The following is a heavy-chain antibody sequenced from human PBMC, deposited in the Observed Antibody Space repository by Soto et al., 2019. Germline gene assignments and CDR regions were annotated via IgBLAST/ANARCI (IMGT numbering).Heavy chain of an antibody. J-gene: IGHJ4*02. D-gene: IGHD4-17*01. CDR1: GGSISSYY. V-gene: IGHV4-59*01. Sequence: SETLSLTCTVSGGSISSYYWSWIRQPPGKGLEWIGYIYYSGSTNYNPSLKSRVTISVDTSKNQFSLKLSSVTAADTAVYYCASSPTLRRLYYFDYWGQGTLVTVSS. CDR3: ASSPTLRRLYYFDY. CDR2: IYYSGST.